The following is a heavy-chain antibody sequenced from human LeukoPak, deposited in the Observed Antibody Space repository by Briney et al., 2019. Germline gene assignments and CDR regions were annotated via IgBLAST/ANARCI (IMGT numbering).Heavy chain of an antibody. Sequence: GGSLRLSCAVSGFTFSTYGMDWVRQAPGKGLEWVAAISADGSKKYYADSVKGRFTISRDNSKNTLSLQMNSLRAEDTAIYYCAKASNTWNYFDYWGQGTLVTVSS. J-gene: IGHJ4*02. V-gene: IGHV3-30*18. D-gene: IGHD1-1*01. CDR2: ISADGSKK. CDR1: GFTFSTYG. CDR3: AKASNTWNYFDY.